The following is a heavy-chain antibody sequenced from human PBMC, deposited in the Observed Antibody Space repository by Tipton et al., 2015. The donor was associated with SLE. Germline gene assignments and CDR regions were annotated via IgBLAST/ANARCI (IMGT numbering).Heavy chain of an antibody. J-gene: IGHJ4*02. CDR1: GLTFSSNA. Sequence: GSLRLSCVASGLTFSSNAMSWVRLAPGKGLEWVSSMTGNGGITYYADSVKGRFTISRDNSKNTLYLQMNSLRAEDTAVYYCARVGRKVLRYFDWSIDYWGQGTLVTVSS. CDR3: ARVGRKVLRYFDWSIDY. CDR2: MTGNGGIT. V-gene: IGHV3-23*01. D-gene: IGHD3-9*01.